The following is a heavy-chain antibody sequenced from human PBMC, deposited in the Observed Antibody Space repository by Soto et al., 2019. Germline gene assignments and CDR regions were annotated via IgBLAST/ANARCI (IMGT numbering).Heavy chain of an antibody. D-gene: IGHD1-1*01. CDR2: ISWNSGSI. Sequence: GGSLRLSCAASGFTFDDYAMHWVRQAPGKGLEWVSGISWNSGSIGYADSVKGRFTISRDNAKNSLYLQMNSLRAEDTALYYCAKDIQLELSLPFDYWGQGTLVTVSS. J-gene: IGHJ4*02. V-gene: IGHV3-9*01. CDR3: AKDIQLELSLPFDY. CDR1: GFTFDDYA.